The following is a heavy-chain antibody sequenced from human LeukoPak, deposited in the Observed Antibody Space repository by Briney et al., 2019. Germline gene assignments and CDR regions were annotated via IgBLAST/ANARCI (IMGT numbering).Heavy chain of an antibody. CDR2: MNPNSGNT. CDR3: ARVLRGVAVLFDR. J-gene: IGHJ5*01. D-gene: IGHD6-19*01. V-gene: IGHV1-8*01. CDR1: GYTFTSYD. Sequence: ASVKVSCKPSGYTFTSYDINWVRQATGQGLEWMGWMNPNSGNTGYAQKFQGRVTMTRNTSISTAYMELSSLRSEVTAVYYCARVLRGVAVLFDRWGQGTLVTVSS.